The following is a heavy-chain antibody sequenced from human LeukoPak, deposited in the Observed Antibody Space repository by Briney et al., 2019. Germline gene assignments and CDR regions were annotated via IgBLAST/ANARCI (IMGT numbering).Heavy chain of an antibody. J-gene: IGHJ3*02. D-gene: IGHD3-16*01. CDR3: AREGVWAFDI. V-gene: IGHV1-18*01. Sequence: ASVKVSCKASGYTFTSYGISWVRRAPGQGLEWMGWISAYSGNTNYAQKFQGRVTMTTDTSTSTAYMELRRLTSDDTAVYYCAREGVWAFDIWGQGTMVTVSS. CDR1: GYTFTSYG. CDR2: ISAYSGNT.